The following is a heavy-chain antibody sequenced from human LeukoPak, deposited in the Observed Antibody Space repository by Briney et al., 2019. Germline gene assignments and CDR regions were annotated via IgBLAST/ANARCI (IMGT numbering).Heavy chain of an antibody. CDR3: AREGLITGTTCDAFDI. CDR2: IYYSGST. J-gene: IGHJ3*02. D-gene: IGHD1-20*01. CDR1: GGSISSGDYY. V-gene: IGHV4-30-4*01. Sequence: SQTLSLTCTVSGGSISSGDYYWSWIRQPPGKGLEWIGYIYYSGSTYYNPSLKSRVTISVDTSKNQFSLKLSSVTAADTAVYYCAREGLITGTTCDAFDIWGQGTMVTVSS.